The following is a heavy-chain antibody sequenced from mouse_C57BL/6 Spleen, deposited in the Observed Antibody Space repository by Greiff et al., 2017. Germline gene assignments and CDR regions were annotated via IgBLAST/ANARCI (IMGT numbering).Heavy chain of an antibody. CDR2: ISSGSSTI. V-gene: IGHV5-17*01. CDR1: GFTFSDYG. Sequence: EVMLVESGGGLVKPGGSLKLSCAASGFTFSDYGMHWVRQAPEKGLEWVAYISSGSSTIYYADTVKGRFTISRDNAKNTLFLQMTSLRSEDTAMYYCARGGLYYDYDGGVDYWGQGTTLTVSS. J-gene: IGHJ2*01. CDR3: ARGGLYYDYDGGVDY. D-gene: IGHD2-4*01.